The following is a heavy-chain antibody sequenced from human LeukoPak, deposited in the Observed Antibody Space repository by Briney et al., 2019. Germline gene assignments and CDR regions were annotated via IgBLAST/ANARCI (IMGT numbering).Heavy chain of an antibody. CDR1: GGSISSYY. J-gene: IGHJ4*02. CDR3: AREAYNIWFGELSPYFDY. V-gene: IGHV4-4*07. CDR2: IYTSGST. D-gene: IGHD3-10*01. Sequence: NTSETLSLTCTVSGGSISSYYWSWIRQPAGKGLEWIGRIYTSGSTNYNPSLKSRVTMSVDTSKNQFSLKLSSVTAADTAVYYCAREAYNIWFGELSPYFDYWGQGTLVTVSS.